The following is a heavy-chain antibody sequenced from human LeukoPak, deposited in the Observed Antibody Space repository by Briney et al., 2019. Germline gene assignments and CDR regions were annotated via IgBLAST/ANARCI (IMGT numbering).Heavy chain of an antibody. Sequence: GESLKISCKGSGYSFTNYWIGWVRQMPGKGLEWMGIIYPGDSDTRYSPSFQGQVTISADKSISTAYLQWSSLKASDTAMYYCARSSTMVRGVIDYWGQGTLVTVSS. CDR3: ARSSTMVRGVIDY. CDR2: IYPGDSDT. CDR1: GYSFTNYW. V-gene: IGHV5-51*01. D-gene: IGHD3-10*01. J-gene: IGHJ4*02.